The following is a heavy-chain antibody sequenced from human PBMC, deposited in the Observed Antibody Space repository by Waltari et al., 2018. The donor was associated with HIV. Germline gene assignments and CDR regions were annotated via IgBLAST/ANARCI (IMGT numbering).Heavy chain of an antibody. J-gene: IGHJ4*02. V-gene: IGHV3-23*01. CDR1: GFTFRTFA. CDR2: ISGSGGGT. Sequence: EVQLLEAGGGLEQPGGSLSPSCAASGFTFRTFAMNWVRQAPGKGLEWVSAISGSGGGTYDADSVKGRFTISRDSSKNTLYLQINSLRVEDTAVYYCAKDRHWLVRYFDYWGQGTLVTVSS. D-gene: IGHD6-19*01. CDR3: AKDRHWLVRYFDY.